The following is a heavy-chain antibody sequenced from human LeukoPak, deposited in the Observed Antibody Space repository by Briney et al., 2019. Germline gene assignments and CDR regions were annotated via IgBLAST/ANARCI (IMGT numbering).Heavy chain of an antibody. CDR1: GFTVSTKY. V-gene: IGHV3-53*01. CDR2: IYSGGST. D-gene: IGHD3-22*01. J-gene: IGHJ4*02. CDR3: GKGVIRSAKYSFDS. Sequence: GGSLRLSCAASGFTVSTKYMSWVRQAPGKGLEWVSVIYSGGSTKYADSVKGRFTISRDNSKNTLYLQTNSLRAEDTAVYYCGKGVIRSAKYSFDSWGQGTLVTVSS.